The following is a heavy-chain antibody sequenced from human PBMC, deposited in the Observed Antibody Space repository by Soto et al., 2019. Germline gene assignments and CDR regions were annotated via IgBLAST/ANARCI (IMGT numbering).Heavy chain of an antibody. CDR1: GFTFSSYA. Sequence: EVQLLESGGGLVQPGGSLRLSCAATGFTFSSYAMSWVRRAPGKGLEWVSAISRSGGSPYYADSVKGRFTISRDNSKNTLHLQMNSLRADDTAVYYCAKEWGVALLGIAVAGIDYWGQGTLVTVSS. CDR3: AKEWGVALLGIAVAGIDY. V-gene: IGHV3-23*01. J-gene: IGHJ4*02. CDR2: ISRSGGSP. D-gene: IGHD6-19*01.